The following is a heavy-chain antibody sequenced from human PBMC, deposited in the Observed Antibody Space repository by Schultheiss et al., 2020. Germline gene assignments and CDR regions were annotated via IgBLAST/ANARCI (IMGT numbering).Heavy chain of an antibody. CDR3: ARPKYTNSWYGNF. CDR1: GFTFSSYA. V-gene: IGHV3-23*01. J-gene: IGHJ4*02. D-gene: IGHD6-13*01. CDR2: ISGSGGST. Sequence: GGSLRLSCAASGFTFSSYAMSWVRQAPGKGLEWVSAISGSGGSTYYADSVKGRFTISRDNSKNTLYLQMNSLRAEDTATYYCARPKYTNSWYGNFWGQGTLVTVSS.